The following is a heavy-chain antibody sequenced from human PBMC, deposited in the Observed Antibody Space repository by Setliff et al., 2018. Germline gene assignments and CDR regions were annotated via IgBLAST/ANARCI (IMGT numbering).Heavy chain of an antibody. CDR3: AKDRVEVVVAAPQTRFDP. CDR2: INPGGGST. J-gene: IGHJ5*02. V-gene: IGHV1-46*01. Sequence: ASVKVSCKASGYTFTNHYMHWVRQAPGQGLEWMGMINPGGGSTTYAQKFQGRVTMTRNTSISTAYMELRSLRSDDTAVYYCAKDRVEVVVAAPQTRFDPWGQGTLVTVS. D-gene: IGHD2-15*01. CDR1: GYTFTNHY.